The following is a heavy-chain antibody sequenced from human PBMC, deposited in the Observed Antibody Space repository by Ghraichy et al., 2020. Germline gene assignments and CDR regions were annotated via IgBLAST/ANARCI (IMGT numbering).Heavy chain of an antibody. Sequence: GGSLRLSCAASGFTFSSYSLHWVRQAPGKGLEWVAVISYEGSNQNYADSVKGRFTISRDNSKNTLYLQMNNLRTEDTAVYYCAKEKTPLRWLQFYFDYWGQGTLVTVSS. V-gene: IGHV3-30*18. CDR1: GFTFSSYS. CDR3: AKEKTPLRWLQFYFDY. D-gene: IGHD5-24*01. CDR2: ISYEGSNQ. J-gene: IGHJ4*02.